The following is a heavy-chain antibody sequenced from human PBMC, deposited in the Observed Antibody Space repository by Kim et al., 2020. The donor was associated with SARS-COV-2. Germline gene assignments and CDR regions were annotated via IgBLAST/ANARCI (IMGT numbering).Heavy chain of an antibody. CDR3: ARDTPEKAPSYYYYYMDV. V-gene: IGHV3-48*03. J-gene: IGHJ6*03. CDR2: ISSSGSTI. CDR1: GFTFSSYE. Sequence: GGSLRLSCAASGFTFSSYEMNWVRQAPGKGLEWVSYISSSGSTIYYADSVKGRFTISRDNAKNSLYLQMNSLRAEDTAVYYCARDTPEKAPSYYYYYMDVWGKGTTVTVSS.